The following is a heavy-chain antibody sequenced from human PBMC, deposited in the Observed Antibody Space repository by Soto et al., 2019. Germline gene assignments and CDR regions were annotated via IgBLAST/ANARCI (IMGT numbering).Heavy chain of an antibody. CDR3: ARVEYTYNYRGLDY. CDR1: GGSFRGYY. D-gene: IGHD3-16*01. J-gene: IGHJ4*02. Sequence: SETLALTCAVYGGSFRGYYWTGIRQPPGKGLEWIGEIDHSGSTNYNPSLKSRVTISVDTSKNQFSLKLASVTAADTAVYYCARVEYTYNYRGLDYWGQGTLVTVSS. CDR2: IDHSGST. V-gene: IGHV4-34*01.